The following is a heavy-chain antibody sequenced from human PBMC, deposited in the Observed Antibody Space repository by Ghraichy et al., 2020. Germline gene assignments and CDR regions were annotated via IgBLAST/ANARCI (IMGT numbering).Heavy chain of an antibody. J-gene: IGHJ5*02. CDR3: ARGSVYYGSSGRGGGFDP. D-gene: IGHD3-22*01. CDR1: GGTFSSYA. CDR2: IIPIFGTA. Sequence: SVKVSCKASGGTFSSYAISWVRQAPGQGLEWMGGIIPIFGTANYAQKFQGRVTITADESTSTAYMELSSLRSEDTAVYYCARGSVYYGSSGRGGGFDPWGQGTLVTVSS. V-gene: IGHV1-69*13.